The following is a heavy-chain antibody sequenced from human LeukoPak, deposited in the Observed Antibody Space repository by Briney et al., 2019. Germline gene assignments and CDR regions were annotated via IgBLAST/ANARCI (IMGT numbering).Heavy chain of an antibody. Sequence: GGSLRLSCAASGFAFSNYAMRWVRQAPGKGLEWFSAITDSGGDTYYADSVKGPFTISRDNSKNTLDLQMSSLRAEDTAVYYCAKGSASSRPYYFDYXGQXXXXXVXS. D-gene: IGHD2-15*01. CDR3: AKGSASSRPYYFDY. V-gene: IGHV3-23*01. CDR1: GFAFSNYA. J-gene: IGHJ4*02. CDR2: ITDSGGDT.